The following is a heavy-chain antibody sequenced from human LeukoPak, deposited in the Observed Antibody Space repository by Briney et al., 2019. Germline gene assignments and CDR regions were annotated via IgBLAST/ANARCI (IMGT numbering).Heavy chain of an antibody. V-gene: IGHV3-23*01. CDR2: ISGSGGST. CDR1: GFTFSSYA. CDR3: AKIRYEILTGYYAYNWFDP. D-gene: IGHD3-9*01. Sequence: GGSLRLSCAASGFTFSSYAMSWVRQAPGKGLEWVSAISGSGGSTYYADSVKGRFTISRDNSKNTLYLQMNSLRAEDTAVYYCAKIRYEILTGYYAYNWFDPWGQGTLVTVSS. J-gene: IGHJ5*02.